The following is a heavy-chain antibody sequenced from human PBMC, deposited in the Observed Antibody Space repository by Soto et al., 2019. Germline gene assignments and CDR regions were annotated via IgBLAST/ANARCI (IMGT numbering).Heavy chain of an antibody. J-gene: IGHJ4*02. CDR1: GFTFSNAW. D-gene: IGHD3-9*01. CDR2: IKSKTDGGTT. Sequence: PGGSLRLSCAASGFTFSNAWMSWVRQAPGKGLEWVGRIKSKTDGGTTDYAAPVKGRFTISRDDSKNTLYLQMNSLKTEDTAVYYCTTVYYDILTGYYDYWGQGTLVTVSS. CDR3: TTVYYDILTGYYDY. V-gene: IGHV3-15*01.